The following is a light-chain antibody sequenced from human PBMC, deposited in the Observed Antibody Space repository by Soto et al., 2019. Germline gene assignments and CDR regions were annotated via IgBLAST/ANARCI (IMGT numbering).Light chain of an antibody. CDR1: QAISSW. V-gene: IGKV1-12*01. CDR2: APS. J-gene: IGKJ4*01. CDR3: QQANNFPLT. Sequence: DIQMTQSPSSVSASVGARVTITCRASQAISSWLAWYQQKPGKAPNLLIYAPSSLQSGFTSRFSGSVSGTDFALTIISLQPEDFATYYCQQANNFPLTFGGGTKVEIK.